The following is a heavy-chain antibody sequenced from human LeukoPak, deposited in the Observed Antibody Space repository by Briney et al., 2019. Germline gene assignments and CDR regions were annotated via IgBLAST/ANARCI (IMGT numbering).Heavy chain of an antibody. D-gene: IGHD3-16*01. Sequence: GGSLRLSCAASGFTFSSYAMSWVRQAPGKGLEWVSAISGSGGSTYYADSVKSRFTISRDNSKDTLYLQMNSLRAEDTAVYYCAKDGLRGSPFRGFDYWGQGTLVTVSS. V-gene: IGHV3-23*01. CDR2: ISGSGGST. CDR1: GFTFSSYA. J-gene: IGHJ4*02. CDR3: AKDGLRGSPFRGFDY.